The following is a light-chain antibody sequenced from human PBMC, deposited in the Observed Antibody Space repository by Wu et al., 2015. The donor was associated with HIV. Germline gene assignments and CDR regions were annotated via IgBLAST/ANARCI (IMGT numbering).Light chain of an antibody. V-gene: IGKV3-11*01. CDR3: QQRSNWPFT. Sequence: TLSCRASQTVSSFLDLVPTRNPGQXPRLLIYGASNRASGIPARFSGSGSDTDFTLTISSLEPEDFAVYYCQQRSNWPFTFGPGTKVDIK. J-gene: IGKJ3*01. CDR1: QTVSSF. CDR2: GAS.